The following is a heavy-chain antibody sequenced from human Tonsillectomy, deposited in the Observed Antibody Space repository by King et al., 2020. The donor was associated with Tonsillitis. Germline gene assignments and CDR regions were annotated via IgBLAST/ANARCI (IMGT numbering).Heavy chain of an antibody. CDR3: ARGLGYHDSSAHYLKGGAFDI. Sequence: VQLQQWGAGLLKPSETLSLICAVYGGTFNSDYWNWIRQPPGKGPEWIGEINHSGSANYNPSLKSRVTISVDTSKRQFSLTLNSVTAADTAVYYCARGLGYHDSSAHYLKGGAFDIWGQGTRATVSS. V-gene: IGHV4-34*01. CDR1: GGTFNSDY. J-gene: IGHJ3*02. CDR2: INHSGSA. D-gene: IGHD3-22*01.